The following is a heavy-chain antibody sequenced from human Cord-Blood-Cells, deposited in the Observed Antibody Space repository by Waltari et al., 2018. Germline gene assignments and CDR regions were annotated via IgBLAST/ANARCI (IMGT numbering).Heavy chain of an antibody. V-gene: IGHV1-69*09. CDR2: IIPILGIA. CDR1: GGTFSSYA. CDR3: ARDDGDYYYYYYMDV. D-gene: IGHD3-16*01. Sequence: QVQLVQSGAEVKKPGSSVKVSCKASGGTFSSYAISWVRPAPGQGLEWMGRIIPILGIANYAQKFQGRVTITADKSTSTAYMELSRLRSEDTAVYYCARDDGDYYYYYYMDVWGKGTTVTVSS. J-gene: IGHJ6*03.